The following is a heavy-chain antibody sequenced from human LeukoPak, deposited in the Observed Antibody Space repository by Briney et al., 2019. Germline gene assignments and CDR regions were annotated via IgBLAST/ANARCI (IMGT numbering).Heavy chain of an antibody. Sequence: XGSLRLSCAASGFTFSSYAMSWVRQAPGKGLEWVSAISGSGGSTYYADSVKGRFTISRDNSKNTLYLQMNSLRAEDTAVYYCAKVGGWSIYYFDYWGQGTLVTVSS. J-gene: IGHJ4*02. CDR3: AKVGGWSIYYFDY. V-gene: IGHV3-23*01. CDR1: GFTFSSYA. D-gene: IGHD6-19*01. CDR2: ISGSGGST.